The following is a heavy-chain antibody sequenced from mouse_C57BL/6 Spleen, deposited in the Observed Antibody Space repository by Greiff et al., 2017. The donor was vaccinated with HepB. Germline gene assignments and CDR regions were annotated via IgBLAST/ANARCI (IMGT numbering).Heavy chain of an antibody. J-gene: IGHJ4*01. CDR3: ARSGGLGAMDY. V-gene: IGHV1-64*01. CDR2: IHPNSGST. CDR1: GYTFTSYW. Sequence: QVQLQQSGAELVKPGASVKLSCKASGYTFTSYWMHWVKQRPGQGLEWIGMIHPNSGSTNYNEKFKSKATLTVDKSSSTAYMQLSSLTSEDSAVYYCARSGGLGAMDYWGQGTSVTVSS.